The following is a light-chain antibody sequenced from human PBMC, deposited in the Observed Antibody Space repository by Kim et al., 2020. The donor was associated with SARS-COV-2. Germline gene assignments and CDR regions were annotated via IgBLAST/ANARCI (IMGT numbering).Light chain of an antibody. J-gene: IGKJ2*01. CDR2: DAF. V-gene: IGKV1-33*01. CDR3: QHYDTLPPSYT. CDR1: HDISNS. Sequence: DIQVTQSPSSLSASVGDRVTITCQASHDISNSLNWYQQKAGTAPRLLVYDAFNLKAGVPSRFSGSGSGTEFFFNIASLQPEDSATYYCQHYDTLPPSYTFGQGTKVEIK.